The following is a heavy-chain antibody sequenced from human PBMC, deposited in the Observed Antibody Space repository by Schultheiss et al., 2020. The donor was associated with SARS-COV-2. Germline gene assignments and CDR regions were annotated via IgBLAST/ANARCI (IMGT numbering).Heavy chain of an antibody. J-gene: IGHJ6*02. Sequence: ASVKVSCKASGYTFTSYDINWVRQATGQGLEWMGWMNPNSGNTGYAQKFQGRVTMTRNTSISTAYMELSSLRSDDTAVYYCARDHSVGGYYYYGMDVWGQGTTVTVSS. D-gene: IGHD3-16*01. V-gene: IGHV1-8*01. CDR2: MNPNSGNT. CDR1: GYTFTSYD. CDR3: ARDHSVGGYYYYGMDV.